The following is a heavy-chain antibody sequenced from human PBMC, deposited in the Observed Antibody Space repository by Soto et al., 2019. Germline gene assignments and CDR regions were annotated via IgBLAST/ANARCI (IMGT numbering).Heavy chain of an antibody. D-gene: IGHD5-12*01. V-gene: IGHV3-66*01. CDR1: GFTVSSNY. CDR2: IYSGGTT. CDR3: AARNIVAPY. Sequence: EVQLVESGGGLVQPGESLRLSCAASGFTVSSNYMSWVRQAPGKGLECVSLIYSGGTTDYADSVKGRFTISRDNSKNTLYLQMSSLRAKDTAVYYCAARNIVAPYWGQGTLVTVSS. J-gene: IGHJ4*02.